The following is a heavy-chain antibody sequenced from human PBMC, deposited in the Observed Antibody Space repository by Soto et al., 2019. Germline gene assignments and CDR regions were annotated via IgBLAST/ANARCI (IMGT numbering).Heavy chain of an antibody. Sequence: QVQLVQSGAEVKKPGSSVKVSCKASGGTFSSYAISWVRQAPGQGLEWMGGIIPIFGTANYAQKFQGRVTITADESTSTAYIELSSLRSEDTAVYYCASGPALGSSTFPYYGMDVWGQGTTVTVSS. J-gene: IGHJ6*02. V-gene: IGHV1-69*01. CDR2: IIPIFGTA. D-gene: IGHD2-2*01. CDR3: ASGPALGSSTFPYYGMDV. CDR1: GGTFSSYA.